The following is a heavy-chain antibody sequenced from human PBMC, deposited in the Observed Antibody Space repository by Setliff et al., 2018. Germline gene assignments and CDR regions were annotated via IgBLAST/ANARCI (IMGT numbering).Heavy chain of an antibody. Sequence: GESLKISCAASGFTFSTHAMTWVRQAPGKGLEWVSTATTSGTYSYYADSVKGRFTISFNTSKNQFSLKLTSATAADTAIYFCAAVGTAAGGGWFDPWGQGTLVTVSS. J-gene: IGHJ5*02. CDR1: GFTFSTHA. D-gene: IGHD2-15*01. CDR3: AAVGTAAGGGWFDP. CDR2: ATTSGTYS. V-gene: IGHV3-23*01.